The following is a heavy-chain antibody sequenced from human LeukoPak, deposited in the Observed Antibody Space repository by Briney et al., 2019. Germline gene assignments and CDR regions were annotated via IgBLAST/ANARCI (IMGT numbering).Heavy chain of an antibody. J-gene: IGHJ4*02. V-gene: IGHV4-39*01. CDR3: VSPRGFSYGYFDY. D-gene: IGHD5-18*01. CDR2: IYYSGST. Sequence: SETLSLTCTVSGGSISSSSYYWGWIRQPPGKGLEGIGSIYYSGSTYYNPSLKSRVTISVDTSKNQFSLTLGSVSATDTAVYYCVSPRGFSYGYFDYWGQGTLVTVSS. CDR1: GGSISSSSYY.